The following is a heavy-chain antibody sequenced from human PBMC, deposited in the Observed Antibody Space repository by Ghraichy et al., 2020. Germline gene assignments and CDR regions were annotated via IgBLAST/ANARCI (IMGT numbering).Heavy chain of an antibody. J-gene: IGHJ5*02. D-gene: IGHD4-17*01. Sequence: SGPTLVKPTQTLTLTCTFSGFSLSTSGVGVGWIRQPPGKALEWLALIYWDDDKRDSPSLKSRLTITKDTSKNQVVLTITNMDPVDTATYYCAHSFTHGDYDNWFDPWGQGTLVTVSS. CDR3: AHSFTHGDYDNWFDP. CDR1: GFSLSTSGVG. CDR2: IYWDDDK. V-gene: IGHV2-5*02.